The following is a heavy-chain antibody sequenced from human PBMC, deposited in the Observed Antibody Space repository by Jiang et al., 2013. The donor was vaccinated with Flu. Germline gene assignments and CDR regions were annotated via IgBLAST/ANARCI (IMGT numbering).Heavy chain of an antibody. J-gene: IGHJ5*02. V-gene: IGHV4-4*07. CDR2: IYSSGST. CDR3: VLEGSGSYSSPLPWFDP. Sequence: GLVKPSETLSLTCAISGGSLSSYYWSWIRQPAGKGLEWIGHIYSSGSTNYNPSLKSRVTMSVDTSKNQFSLKLRSVTAADTAVYYCVLEGSGSYSSPLPWFDPWGQGTLVTVSS. CDR1: GGSLSSYY. D-gene: IGHD3-10*01.